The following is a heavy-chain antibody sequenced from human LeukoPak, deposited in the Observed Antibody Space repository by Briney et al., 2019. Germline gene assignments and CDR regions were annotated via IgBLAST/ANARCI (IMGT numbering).Heavy chain of an antibody. CDR3: ARDLSDSSSTTGGY. J-gene: IGHJ4*02. CDR1: GGTFSSYA. CDR2: IIPIFGTA. V-gene: IGHV1-69*13. D-gene: IGHD6-6*01. Sequence: AASVKVSCKASGGTFSSYAISWVRQAPGQGLEWMGGIIPIFGTANYAQKFQGRVTITADESTSTAYMELSSLRSEDTAVYYCARDLSDSSSTTGGYWGQGTLVTVSS.